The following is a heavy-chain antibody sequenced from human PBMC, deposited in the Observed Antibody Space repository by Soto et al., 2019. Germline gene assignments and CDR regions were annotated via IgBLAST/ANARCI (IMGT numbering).Heavy chain of an antibody. J-gene: IGHJ4*02. CDR3: AKDRGGDCPDNSCYFGADY. CDR2: ISDTGSSH. V-gene: IGHV3-30*18. D-gene: IGHD2-2*01. Sequence: PGGSLRLSCVGSGFTFSSYGMHWVRQAPGKGLECVAAISDTGSSHYYAASVEGRFTISRENSKNTLSLHMDRLRVEDTAVYYCAKDRGGDCPDNSCYFGADYWGQGTPVTVS. CDR1: GFTFSSYG.